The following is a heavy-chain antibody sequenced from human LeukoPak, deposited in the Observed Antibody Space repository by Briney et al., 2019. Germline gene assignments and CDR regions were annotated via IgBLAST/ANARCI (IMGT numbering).Heavy chain of an antibody. CDR2: IIPIFGTA. CDR1: GYTFTSYG. CDR3: ARERVPRYCSSTSCYRTPGYYYYGMDV. V-gene: IGHV1-69*13. D-gene: IGHD2-2*02. Sequence: GASVKVSCTASGYTFTSYGISWVRQAPGQGLEWMGGIIPIFGTANYAQKFQGRVTITADESTSTAYMELSSLRSEDTAVYYCARERVPRYCSSTSCYRTPGYYYYGMDVWGQGTTVTVSS. J-gene: IGHJ6*02.